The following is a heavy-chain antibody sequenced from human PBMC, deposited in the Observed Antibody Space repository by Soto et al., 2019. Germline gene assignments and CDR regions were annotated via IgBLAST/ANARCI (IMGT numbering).Heavy chain of an antibody. D-gene: IGHD3-10*01. Sequence: SETLSLTCTVSGGSISSYYWSWIRQPPGKGLEWIGYIYYSGSTNYNPSLKSRVTISVDTSKNQFSLKLSSVTAADTAVYYCARTTTVRGVIKFDYWGQGTLVTVSS. CDR1: GGSISSYY. CDR3: ARTTTVRGVIKFDY. V-gene: IGHV4-59*01. J-gene: IGHJ4*02. CDR2: IYYSGST.